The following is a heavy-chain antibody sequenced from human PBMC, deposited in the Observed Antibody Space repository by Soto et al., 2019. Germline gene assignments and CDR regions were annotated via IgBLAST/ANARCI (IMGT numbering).Heavy chain of an antibody. CDR3: AHSLPPYSSSWYCFDY. D-gene: IGHD6-13*01. Sequence: QITLKESGPTLVKPTQTLTLTCTFSGFSLSTSGVGVGWIRQPPGKALEWLALIYWDDDKRYSPSLKSRLTITKDTSKNQVVLTMTNMDPVDTATYYCAHSLPPYSSSWYCFDYWGQGTLVTVSS. CDR1: GFSLSTSGVG. J-gene: IGHJ4*02. CDR2: IYWDDDK. V-gene: IGHV2-5*02.